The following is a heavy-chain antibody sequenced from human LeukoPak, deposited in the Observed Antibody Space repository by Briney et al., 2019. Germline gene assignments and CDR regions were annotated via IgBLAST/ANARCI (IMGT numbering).Heavy chain of an antibody. V-gene: IGHV4-34*01. Sequence: SETLSLTCAVYGGSFSGYYWSWIRQPPGKGLEWIGEINHSGSTNYNPSLKSRVTISVDTSKNQFSLKLSSMTAADTAVYYCARVGEQYSSSLFDYWGQGTLVTVSS. CDR2: INHSGST. CDR1: GGSFSGYY. D-gene: IGHD6-13*01. J-gene: IGHJ4*02. CDR3: ARVGEQYSSSLFDY.